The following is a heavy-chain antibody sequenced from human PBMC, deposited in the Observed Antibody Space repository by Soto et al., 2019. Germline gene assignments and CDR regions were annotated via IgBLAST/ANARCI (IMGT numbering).Heavy chain of an antibody. CDR2: IFSNDEK. CDR1: GFSLSNARMG. Sequence: QVTLKESGPVLVKPTEPLTLTCTVSGFSLSNARMGVSWIRQPPGKALEWLAHIFSNDEKSYSTSLKSRLTISKDTSKSQVVLTMTNMDPVDTATYYCARIPLTIFGVVTRPYYYGMDVWGQGTTVTVAS. V-gene: IGHV2-26*01. D-gene: IGHD3-3*01. J-gene: IGHJ6*02. CDR3: ARIPLTIFGVVTRPYYYGMDV.